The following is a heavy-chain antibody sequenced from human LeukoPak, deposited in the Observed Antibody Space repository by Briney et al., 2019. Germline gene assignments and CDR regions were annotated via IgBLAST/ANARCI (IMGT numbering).Heavy chain of an antibody. CDR2: IYHSGST. CDR1: GYSISSGYY. D-gene: IGHD4-11*01. Sequence: SETLSLTCAVSGYSISSGYYWGWIRQPPGKGLEWIGSIYHSGSTYYNPSLKSRVTISVDTSKNQFYLKLTSVTAADTAVYYCARTTTTFDDWGHGTLVTVSS. CDR3: ARTTTTFDD. J-gene: IGHJ4*01. V-gene: IGHV4-38-2*01.